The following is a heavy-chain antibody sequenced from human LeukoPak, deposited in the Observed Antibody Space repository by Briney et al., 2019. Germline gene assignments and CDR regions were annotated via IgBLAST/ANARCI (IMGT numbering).Heavy chain of an antibody. J-gene: IGHJ3*01. CDR3: ARDFRWFGEFPW. D-gene: IGHD3-10*01. Sequence: SETLSLTCTVSGGSISSYYWGWIRQPPGKGLEWIGSIYYSGSTYYNPSLKSRVTISVDTSKNQFSLKLSSVTAADTAVYYCARDFRWFGEFPWWGQGTMVTVSS. V-gene: IGHV4-39*07. CDR2: IYYSGST. CDR1: GGSISSYY.